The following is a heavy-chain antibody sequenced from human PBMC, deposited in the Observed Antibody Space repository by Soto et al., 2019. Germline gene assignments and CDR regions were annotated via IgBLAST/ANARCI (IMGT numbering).Heavy chain of an antibody. CDR3: TRDLPFLEWLHSRTNYGMDV. Sequence: GGSLRLSCAASGFTFSSYSMNWVRQAPGKGLEWVGFIRSKAYGGTTEYAASVKGRFTISRDDSKSIAYLQMNSLKTEDTAVYYCTRDLPFLEWLHSRTNYGMDVWGQGTTVTVSS. D-gene: IGHD3-3*01. J-gene: IGHJ6*02. CDR1: GFTFSSYS. CDR2: IRSKAYGGTT. V-gene: IGHV3-49*04.